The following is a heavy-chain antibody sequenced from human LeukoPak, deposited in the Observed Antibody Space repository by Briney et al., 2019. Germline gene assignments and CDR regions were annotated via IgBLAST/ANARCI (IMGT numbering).Heavy chain of an antibody. V-gene: IGHV3-33*01. CDR3: ARGKCSSTSCYLWRDYFDY. CDR1: GFTFSSYG. J-gene: IGHJ4*02. D-gene: IGHD2-2*01. Sequence: GGSLRLSCAASGFTFSSYGMHWVRQAPGKGLEWVAVIWYDGSNKYYADSEKGRFTISRDNSKNTLYLQMNSLRAEDTAVYYCARGKCSSTSCYLWRDYFDYWGQGTLVTVSS. CDR2: IWYDGSNK.